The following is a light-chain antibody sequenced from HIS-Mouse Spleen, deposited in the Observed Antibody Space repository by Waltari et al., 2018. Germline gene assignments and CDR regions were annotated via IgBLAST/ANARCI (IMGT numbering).Light chain of an antibody. Sequence: SYELTQPPSVSVSPGQTARITCSGDNSGDKYACWYQQKPGQSPVLVIYQDSKRPSGIPERFSGSNSGNTATLTISGTQAMDEADYYCQAWDSSYSVFGGGTKLTVL. J-gene: IGLJ2*01. CDR1: NSGDKY. CDR2: QDS. V-gene: IGLV3-1*01. CDR3: QAWDSSYSV.